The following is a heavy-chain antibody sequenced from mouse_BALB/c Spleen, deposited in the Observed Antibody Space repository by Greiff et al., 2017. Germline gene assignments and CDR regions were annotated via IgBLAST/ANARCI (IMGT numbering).Heavy chain of an antibody. D-gene: IGHD1-1*01. J-gene: IGHJ4*01. V-gene: IGHV1-69*02. Sequence: QVQLQQSGAELVKPGASVKLSCKASGYTFTSYWMHWVKQRPGQGLEWIGEIDPSDSYTNYNQKFKGKATLTVDKSSSTAYMQLSSLTSEDSAVYYCARGHYYGSLYAMDYWGQGTSVTVSS. CDR1: GYTFTSYW. CDR3: ARGHYYGSLYAMDY. CDR2: IDPSDSYT.